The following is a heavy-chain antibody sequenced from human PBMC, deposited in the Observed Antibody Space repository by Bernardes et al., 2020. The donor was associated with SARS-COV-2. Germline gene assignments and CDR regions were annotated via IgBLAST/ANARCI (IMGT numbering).Heavy chain of an antibody. CDR3: ARGPPNFYGVDV. CDR2: IHTDGSAT. CDR1: GFTFSSYL. J-gene: IGHJ6*02. Sequence: GGSLRLSCEASGFTFSSYLMHWVRQAPGKGLVWVSRIHTDGSATTFADSVKGRFTISRDNAQNTLYLQMNSLRAEDTAVYYCARGPPNFYGVDVWGQGTTVTVSS. V-gene: IGHV3-74*03.